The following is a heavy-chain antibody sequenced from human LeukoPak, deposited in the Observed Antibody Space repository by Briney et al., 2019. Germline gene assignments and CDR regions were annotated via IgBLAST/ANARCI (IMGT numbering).Heavy chain of an antibody. CDR3: ARAYYDTSGYPGWYFDL. Sequence: SETLSLTCAVSGGSINSSSYYWGWIRQPPGKGLEWIGTIYYSGSTYYNPSLKSRVTMSVDTSKNQFSLKLTSVTAADTAVYYCARAYYDTSGYPGWYFDLWGRGTLVTVSS. CDR1: GGSINSSSYY. D-gene: IGHD3-22*01. V-gene: IGHV4-39*07. CDR2: IYYSGST. J-gene: IGHJ2*01.